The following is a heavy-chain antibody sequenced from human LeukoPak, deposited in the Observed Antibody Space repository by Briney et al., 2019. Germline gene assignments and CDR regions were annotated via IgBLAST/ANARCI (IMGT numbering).Heavy chain of an antibody. V-gene: IGHV1-46*01. D-gene: IGHD6-19*01. J-gene: IGHJ5*02. CDR3: ARDLSSGWYDP. Sequence: ASVKVSCKASGYTFTSYYIHWVRQAPGQGLEWMGIINPSGGSTSYAQKFQGRVTMTRDTSTSTVYMELSSLRSEDTAVYYCARDLSSGWYDPWGQGTLVTVSS. CDR2: INPSGGST. CDR1: GYTFTSYY.